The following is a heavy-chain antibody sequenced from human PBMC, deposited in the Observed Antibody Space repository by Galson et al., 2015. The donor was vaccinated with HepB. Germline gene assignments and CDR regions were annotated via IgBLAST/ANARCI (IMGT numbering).Heavy chain of an antibody. D-gene: IGHD3-22*01. Sequence: SLRLSCAASGFTFSSFSMNWVRQAPGKGLEWVSYISGSSSTVYYADSVEGRFTIPRDNAKNSLYLQMNSLRDEDTAVYYCARDGAYDSSGYYLDGFDIWGQGTMVTVSS. CDR2: ISGSSSTV. CDR3: ARDGAYDSSGYYLDGFDI. J-gene: IGHJ3*02. V-gene: IGHV3-48*02. CDR1: GFTFSSFS.